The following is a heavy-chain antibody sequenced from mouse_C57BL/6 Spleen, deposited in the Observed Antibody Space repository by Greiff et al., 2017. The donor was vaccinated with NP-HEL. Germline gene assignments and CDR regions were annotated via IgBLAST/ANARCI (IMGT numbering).Heavy chain of an antibody. CDR1: GYTFTDYY. V-gene: IGHV1-26*01. J-gene: IGHJ3*01. Sequence: VQLQQSGPELVKPGASVKISCKASGYTFTDYYMNWVKQSHGKSLEWIGDINPNNGGTSYNQKFKGKATLTVDKSSSTAYMELRSLTSEDSAVYYCARGIYYYGSSYLAYWGQGTLVTVSA. CDR2: INPNNGGT. CDR3: ARGIYYYGSSYLAY. D-gene: IGHD1-1*01.